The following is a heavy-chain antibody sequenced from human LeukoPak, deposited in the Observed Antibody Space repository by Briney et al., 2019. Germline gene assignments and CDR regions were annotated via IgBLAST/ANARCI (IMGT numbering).Heavy chain of an antibody. D-gene: IGHD3-10*01. Sequence: GGSLRLSCAASGFTFSSYAMRWVRQAPGKGREWASAISGSGGSTYYAGSVKGRFTISRDNSKNTLYLQMNSLRAADTAVYYCAKIRRLITMVRGDFDYWGQGTLVTVSS. V-gene: IGHV3-23*01. CDR3: AKIRRLITMVRGDFDY. J-gene: IGHJ4*02. CDR2: ISGSGGST. CDR1: GFTFSSYA.